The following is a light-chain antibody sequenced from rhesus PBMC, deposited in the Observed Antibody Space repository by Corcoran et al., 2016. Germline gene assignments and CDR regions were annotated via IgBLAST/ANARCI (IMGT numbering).Light chain of an antibody. CDR3: QQYSSSPWT. V-gene: IGKV1-22*01. Sequence: DIQMTQSPSSLSASVGDTVTITCRASQSISSWLAWYQKKPGKAPNLLIYKASTLQSGVPSRFSGRGSGTEVPLTISSLQSEDFATYYCQQYSSSPWTFGQGTKVEIK. CDR2: KAS. CDR1: QSISSW. J-gene: IGKJ1*01.